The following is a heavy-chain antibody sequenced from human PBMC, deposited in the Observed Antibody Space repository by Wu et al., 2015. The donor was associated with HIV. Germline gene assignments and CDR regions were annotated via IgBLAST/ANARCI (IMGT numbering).Heavy chain of an antibody. CDR3: AREAVAGTAELAL. CDR1: GGTFSSYA. V-gene: IGHV1-69*05. Sequence: QVQLVQSGAEVKKPGSSVKVSCKASGGTFSSYAISWVRQAPGQGLEWMGGIIPIYGTGNYAQKFQGRVTMTRDTSISTTYMRLDRLTSDDTAVYYCAREAVAGTAELALWGQGTLVTVSS. J-gene: IGHJ4*02. D-gene: IGHD6-19*01. CDR2: IIPIYGTG.